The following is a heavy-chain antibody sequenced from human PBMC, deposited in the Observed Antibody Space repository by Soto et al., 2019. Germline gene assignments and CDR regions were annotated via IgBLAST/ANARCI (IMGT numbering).Heavy chain of an antibody. CDR3: AREGRYSGSDYFDY. CDR1: GFTFSSYS. J-gene: IGHJ4*02. V-gene: IGHV3-48*02. D-gene: IGHD5-12*01. Sequence: GGSLRLSWVASGFTFSSYSMNWVRQAPGKGLEWISYISSSSSNIFYADSVKGRFTISRDNDKNSLYLQMKNLRDEDKAVYFCAREGRYSGSDYFDYWGQGTLVTVSS. CDR2: ISSSSSNI.